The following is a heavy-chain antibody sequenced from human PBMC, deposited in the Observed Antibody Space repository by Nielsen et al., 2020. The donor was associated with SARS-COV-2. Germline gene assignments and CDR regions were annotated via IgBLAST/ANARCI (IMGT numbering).Heavy chain of an antibody. J-gene: IGHJ4*02. D-gene: IGHD1-26*01. Sequence: GESLKISCAASGFTFSGSAVHWVRQASGKGLEWVGRIRSKANSYATAYAASVKGRFTISRDDSKNTAYLQMSSLRTEDTAVYYCTRWVVGTTYTFDYWGQGTLVTVSS. CDR3: TRWVVGTTYTFDY. CDR1: GFTFSGSA. CDR2: IRSKANSYAT. V-gene: IGHV3-73*01.